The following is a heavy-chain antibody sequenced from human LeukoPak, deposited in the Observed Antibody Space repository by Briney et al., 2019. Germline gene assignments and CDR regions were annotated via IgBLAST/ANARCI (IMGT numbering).Heavy chain of an antibody. Sequence: ASVKVSCKASGYTFTSYGTSWVRQAPGQGLEWMGWVSAYNGNTNYAQKLQGRVTMTTDTSTSTAYMELRSLRSDDTAVYYCARSPLGSSWYEGHYYGMDVWGQGTTVTVSS. J-gene: IGHJ6*02. CDR2: VSAYNGNT. CDR1: GYTFTSYG. CDR3: ARSPLGSSWYEGHYYGMDV. D-gene: IGHD6-13*01. V-gene: IGHV1-18*01.